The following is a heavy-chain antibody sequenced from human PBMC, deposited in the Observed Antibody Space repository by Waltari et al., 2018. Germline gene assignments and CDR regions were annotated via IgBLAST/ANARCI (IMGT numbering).Heavy chain of an antibody. Sequence: QVQLQEAGPGLVKPSETLSLTCTVSGGSISSYYWSWIRQHPGKGLEWIGYIYYRGSTTYNPSLKSRVTISVDTSKNQFFLKLSSVTAADTAVYYCARDGGYTDYYYYMDVWGKGTTVTVSS. D-gene: IGHD5-12*01. J-gene: IGHJ6*03. CDR1: GGSISSYY. CDR3: ARDGGYTDYYYYMDV. CDR2: IYYRGST. V-gene: IGHV4-59*01.